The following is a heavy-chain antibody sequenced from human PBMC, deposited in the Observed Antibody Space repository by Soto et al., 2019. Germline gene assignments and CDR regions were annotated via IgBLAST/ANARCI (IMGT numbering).Heavy chain of an antibody. V-gene: IGHV3-21*01. CDR1: GFTFSSYS. CDR3: ARDFYGGNSLVAFDY. CDR2: IISSSSYI. Sequence: GWSLRLSCAASGFTFSSYSMNWVRQAPGRGLGCGSAIISSSSYIYYAASVKGRFTISRDNAKNSLYLQRNSQRAEDTAVYYCARDFYGGNSLVAFDYWGQGTLVTASS. J-gene: IGHJ4*02. D-gene: IGHD4-17*01.